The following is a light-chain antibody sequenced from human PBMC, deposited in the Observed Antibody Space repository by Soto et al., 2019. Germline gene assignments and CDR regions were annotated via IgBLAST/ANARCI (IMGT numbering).Light chain of an antibody. CDR1: STDFVSYNR. V-gene: IGLV2-18*01. CDR2: EVS. J-gene: IGLJ1*01. CDR3: SLYTSENAYV. Sequence: QSALTQPPSVSGSPGQSVTISCTGTSTDFVSYNRVSWYQQPPGKAPKLMIYEVSKRPSGVPDRFSGSKSGNTASLTISGLQAADEADYYCSLYTSENAYVFGTGTKLTVL.